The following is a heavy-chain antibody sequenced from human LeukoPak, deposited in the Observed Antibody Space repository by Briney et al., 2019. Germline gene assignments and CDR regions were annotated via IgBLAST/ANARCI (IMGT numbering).Heavy chain of an antibody. CDR3: AKGYCSGGSCYKNY. D-gene: IGHD2-15*01. V-gene: IGHV3-23*01. CDR1: GFTFSSYA. CDR2: ISGSGGST. J-gene: IGHJ4*02. Sequence: PGGSLRLSCAASGFTFSSYAMSWVRQAPGQGLEWVSAISGSGGSTYYADSVKGRFTISRDNSKNTLYLQMNSLRAEDTAVYYCAKGYCSGGSCYKNYWGQGTLVTVSS.